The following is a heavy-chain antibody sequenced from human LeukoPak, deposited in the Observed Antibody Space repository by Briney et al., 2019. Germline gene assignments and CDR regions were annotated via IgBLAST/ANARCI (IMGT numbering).Heavy chain of an antibody. CDR1: GYSFTSYW. CDR3: ARHGISSGYYRYYYYGMDV. D-gene: IGHD3-22*01. CDR2: IYPGDSDT. V-gene: IGHV5-51*01. J-gene: IGHJ6*02. Sequence: GESLKISCKGSGYSFTSYWIGWVRQMPGKGLEWMGIIYPGDSDTRYSPSFQGQVTISADKSISTAYLQWNSLKASDTAMYYCARHGISSGYYRYYYYGMDVWGQGTTVTVSS.